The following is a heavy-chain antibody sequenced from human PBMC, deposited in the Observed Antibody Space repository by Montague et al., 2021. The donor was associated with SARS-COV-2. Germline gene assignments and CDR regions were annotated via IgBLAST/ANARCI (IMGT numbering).Heavy chain of an antibody. Sequence: SLRLSCAVSDLTFSSYEMNWVRQAPGKGLEWVSYISSGGRAIYYADSVKGRFTLSRDNAKNSLSLQMNSLRAEDTAVYYCARESSSRHGMDVWGHGTTVTVSS. V-gene: IGHV3-48*03. D-gene: IGHD6-13*01. CDR1: DLTFSSYE. CDR3: ARESSSRHGMDV. CDR2: ISSGGRAI. J-gene: IGHJ6*02.